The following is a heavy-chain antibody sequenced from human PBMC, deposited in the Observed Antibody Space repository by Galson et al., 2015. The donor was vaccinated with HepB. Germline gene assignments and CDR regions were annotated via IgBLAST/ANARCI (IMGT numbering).Heavy chain of an antibody. CDR2: INPNSGGT. Sequence: SVKVSCKASGYTFTGYYMHWVRQAPGQGLEWMGWINPNSGGTNYAQKFQGRVTMTRDTSISTAYMELSRLRSDDTAVYYCARGEYCSSTSCYPSVNWFGPWGQGTRVTVSS. D-gene: IGHD2-2*01. CDR3: ARGEYCSSTSCYPSVNWFGP. V-gene: IGHV1-2*02. CDR1: GYTFTGYY. J-gene: IGHJ5*02.